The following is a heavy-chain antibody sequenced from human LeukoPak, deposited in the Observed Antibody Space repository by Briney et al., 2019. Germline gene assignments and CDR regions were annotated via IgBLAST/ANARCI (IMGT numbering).Heavy chain of an antibody. CDR2: IYYTGNT. CDR3: ARREFPLGRFLGWVIPGAFDI. D-gene: IGHD3-3*01. V-gene: IGHV4-59*08. Sequence: SETLSLTCTVSGGSISNYYWSWIRQSPGKGLEWIGYIYYTGNTNYNPSLESRVIISVDTSKNQFSLKLSSVTAADTAVYYCARREFPLGRFLGWVIPGAFDIWGQGTMVTVSS. J-gene: IGHJ3*02. CDR1: GGSISNYY.